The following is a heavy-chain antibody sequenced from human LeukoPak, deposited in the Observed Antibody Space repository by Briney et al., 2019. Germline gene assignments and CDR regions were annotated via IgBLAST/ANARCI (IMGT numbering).Heavy chain of an antibody. CDR3: ASLSDDYGDYYYGMDV. D-gene: IGHD4-17*01. J-gene: IGHJ6*02. V-gene: IGHV3-7*01. CDR1: GFTFSSYA. Sequence: GGSLRLSCAASGFTFSSYAMSWVRQAPGKGLGWVANIKQDGSEKYYVDSVKGRFTISRDNAKNSLYLQMNSLRAEDTAVYYCASLSDDYGDYYYGMDVWGQGTTVTVSS. CDR2: IKQDGSEK.